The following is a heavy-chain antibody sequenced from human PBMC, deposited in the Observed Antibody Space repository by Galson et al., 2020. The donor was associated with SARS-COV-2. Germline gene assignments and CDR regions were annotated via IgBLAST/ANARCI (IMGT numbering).Heavy chain of an antibody. D-gene: IGHD2-15*01. J-gene: IGHJ5*02. CDR3: ATVGFGTYCSGGTCYGFDP. CDR1: AGSICSGGYY. V-gene: IGHV4-31*03. CDR2: SHSSGIP. Sequence: SETLSLTCTASAGSICSGGYYCSRISQLPGKGLEWIGYSHSSGIPYYNSSLKSRVTISVDMSRNKFSLKLTSVTAADTAVSHCATVGFGTYCSGGTCYGFDPWSQGTLVTVSS.